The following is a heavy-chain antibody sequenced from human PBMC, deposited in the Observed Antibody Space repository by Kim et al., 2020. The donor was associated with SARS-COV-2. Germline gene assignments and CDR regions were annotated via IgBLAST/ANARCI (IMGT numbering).Heavy chain of an antibody. Sequence: SETLSLTCAVYGGSFSGYYWSWIRQPPGKGLEWIGEINHSGSTNYNPSLKSRVTISVDTSKNQFSLKLSSVTAADTAVYYCARGADSQDIVVVVAAYFDYWGQGTLVTVSS. CDR3: ARGADSQDIVVVVAAYFDY. CDR1: GGSFSGYY. J-gene: IGHJ4*02. CDR2: INHSGST. V-gene: IGHV4-34*01. D-gene: IGHD2-15*01.